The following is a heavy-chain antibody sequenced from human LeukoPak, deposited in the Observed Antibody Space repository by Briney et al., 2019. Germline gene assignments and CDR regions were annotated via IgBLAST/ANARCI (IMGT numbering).Heavy chain of an antibody. D-gene: IGHD3-22*01. Sequence: GASVKVSCKASGYTFTSYAMHWVRQAPGQRLEWMGWTNAGNGNTKYSQKFQGRVTITRDTSASTAYMELSSLRSEDTAVYYCARVTYDSSGYYGVYWFDPWGQGTLVTVSS. CDR1: GYTFTSYA. V-gene: IGHV1-3*01. J-gene: IGHJ5*02. CDR2: TNAGNGNT. CDR3: ARVTYDSSGYYGVYWFDP.